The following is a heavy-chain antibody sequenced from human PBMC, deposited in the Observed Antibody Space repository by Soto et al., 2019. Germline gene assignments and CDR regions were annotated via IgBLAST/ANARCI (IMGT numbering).Heavy chain of an antibody. Sequence: GGSLRLSCAASGFTFSSYWMHWVRQAPGKGLVWVSRINSDGSSTSYADSVKGRFTISRDNAKNTLYLQMNSLRAEDTAVYYCARGAPRFYYYYGMDVWGQGTTVTVSS. D-gene: IGHD3-3*01. CDR3: ARGAPRFYYYYGMDV. CDR2: INSDGSST. V-gene: IGHV3-74*01. CDR1: GFTFSSYW. J-gene: IGHJ6*02.